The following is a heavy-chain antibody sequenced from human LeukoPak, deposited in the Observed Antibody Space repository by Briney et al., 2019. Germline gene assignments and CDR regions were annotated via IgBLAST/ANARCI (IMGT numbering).Heavy chain of an antibody. CDR2: INPNSGGT. CDR1: GYTFTSYG. Sequence: ASVKVSCKASGYTFTSYGISWVRQAPGQGLEWMGWINPNSGGTNYAQKFQGRVTMTRDTSISTAYMELSRLRSDDTAVYYCARDLSQQLVVDYWGQGTLVTVSS. V-gene: IGHV1-2*02. J-gene: IGHJ4*02. CDR3: ARDLSQQLVVDY. D-gene: IGHD6-6*01.